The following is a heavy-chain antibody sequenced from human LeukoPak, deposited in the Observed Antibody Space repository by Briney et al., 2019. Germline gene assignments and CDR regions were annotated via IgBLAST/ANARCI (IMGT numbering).Heavy chain of an antibody. CDR3: ARDGVQGTYYDFWSGYYTGGFGY. J-gene: IGHJ4*02. CDR1: GFTFSSCW. CDR2: IKQDGSEK. D-gene: IGHD3-3*01. V-gene: IGHV3-7*01. Sequence: GGSLRLSCAASGFTFSSCWMSSVRQAPGKGLEWVANIKQDGSEKYYVDSVKGRFTISRDNAKNSLYLQMNSLRAEDTAVYYCARDGVQGTYYDFWSGYYTGGFGYWGQGTLVTVSS.